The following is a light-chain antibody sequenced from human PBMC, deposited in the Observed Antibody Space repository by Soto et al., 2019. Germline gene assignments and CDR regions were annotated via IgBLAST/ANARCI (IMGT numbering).Light chain of an antibody. V-gene: IGKV1-27*01. Sequence: DIQMTQSRSSLSASVGDRVTITCRASQGISNYLAWYQQRPGKVPKLLIYAASTLQSGVPSRFSGSGSGTHFTLTISSLQPEDVATYYCQKYNSAPLTFGQGTRLENK. CDR2: AAS. J-gene: IGKJ5*01. CDR1: QGISNY. CDR3: QKYNSAPLT.